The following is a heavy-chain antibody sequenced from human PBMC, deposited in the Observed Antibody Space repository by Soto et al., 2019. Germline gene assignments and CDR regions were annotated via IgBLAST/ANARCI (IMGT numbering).Heavy chain of an antibody. V-gene: IGHV3-21*04. D-gene: IGHD2-2*01. Sequence: PGGSLRLSCAASGFTFSSYSMNWVRQAPGKGLEWVSSISDSSSYIYYADSVKGRFTISRDNTKSTLYLQMYSLKAEDTAVYYCAKGSASSRPYYFDYWGQGTLVPVSS. CDR1: GFTFSSYS. CDR3: AKGSASSRPYYFDY. J-gene: IGHJ4*02. CDR2: ISDSSSYI.